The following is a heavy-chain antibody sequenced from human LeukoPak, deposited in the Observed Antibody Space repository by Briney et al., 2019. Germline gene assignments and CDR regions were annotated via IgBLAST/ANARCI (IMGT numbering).Heavy chain of an antibody. V-gene: IGHV3-30*01. Sequence: PGRSLRLSCAASGFTFSSYAMHWVRQAPGKGLEWVAVISYDGSNKYYADSVKGRFTISRDNSKNTLYLQMNSLRAEDTAVYYCARDSTNGVCYLDYWGQGTLVTVSS. CDR1: GFTFSSYA. J-gene: IGHJ4*02. D-gene: IGHD2-8*01. CDR3: ARDSTNGVCYLDY. CDR2: ISYDGSNK.